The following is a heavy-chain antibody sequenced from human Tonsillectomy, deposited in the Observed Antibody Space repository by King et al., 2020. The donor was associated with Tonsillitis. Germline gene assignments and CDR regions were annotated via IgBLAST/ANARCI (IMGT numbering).Heavy chain of an antibody. Sequence: VQLVESGGGVVQPGRSLRLSCAASEFTFSIYGMHWVRQAPGKGLEWVALIWYDGISKNYADSVKGRFTVSRDNSKNTLYLQMNSLRAEDTAVYYCARMNSMDAFDIWGPGTKVTVSS. CDR1: EFTFSIYG. CDR2: IWYDGISK. D-gene: IGHD4-23*01. V-gene: IGHV3-33*01. J-gene: IGHJ3*02. CDR3: ARMNSMDAFDI.